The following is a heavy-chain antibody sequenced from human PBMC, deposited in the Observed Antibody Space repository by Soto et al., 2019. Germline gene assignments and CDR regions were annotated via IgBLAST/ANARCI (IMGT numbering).Heavy chain of an antibody. CDR2: ISYDGSNK. CDR3: ASQYYYDSSGYYPLHFDY. J-gene: IGHJ4*02. V-gene: IGHV3-30-3*01. D-gene: IGHD3-22*01. Sequence: PGGSLRLSCAASGFTFSSYAMHWVRQAPGKGLEWVAVISYDGSNKYYADSVKGRFTISRDNSKNTLYLQMNSLRAEDTAVYYCASQYYYDSSGYYPLHFDYWGQGTLVTVFS. CDR1: GFTFSSYA.